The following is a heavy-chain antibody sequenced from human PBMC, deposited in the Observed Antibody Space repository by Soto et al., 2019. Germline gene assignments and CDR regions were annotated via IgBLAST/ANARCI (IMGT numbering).Heavy chain of an antibody. CDR2: IYSGGYT. J-gene: IGHJ4*02. Sequence: EVQLVESGGGLIQPGGSLRLSCAVSGFTVSNNYMSWVRQAPGKGLEGVSVIYSGGYTAYGDSVKGRFTISRDNSKNTLFLQMKSPGARGPAVFYCATRRGGGGYRGQGTLVTVSS. CDR3: ATRRGGGGY. D-gene: IGHD3-10*01. CDR1: GFTVSNNY. V-gene: IGHV3-53*01.